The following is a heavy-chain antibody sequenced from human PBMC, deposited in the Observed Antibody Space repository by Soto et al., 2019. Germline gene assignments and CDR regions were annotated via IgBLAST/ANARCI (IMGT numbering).Heavy chain of an antibody. CDR2: INQDGGEK. CDR3: ARYGPRASPTSGWFGP. Sequence: EGQLVESGGGLVQPGGSLRLSCAASGFTFKSYWMTWVRRAPGKGLEWVANINQDGGEKYYVDPVKGRFTISRDNAKNSQHLQINGLRVEDTDVYYCARYGPRASPTSGWFGPWGQGTLVTVSS. CDR1: GFTFKSYW. J-gene: IGHJ5*02. D-gene: IGHD2-8*01. V-gene: IGHV3-7*01.